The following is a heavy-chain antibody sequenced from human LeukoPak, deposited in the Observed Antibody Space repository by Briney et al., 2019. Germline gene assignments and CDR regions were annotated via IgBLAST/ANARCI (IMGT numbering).Heavy chain of an antibody. CDR2: INHSGST. J-gene: IGHJ4*02. CDR1: GGSFSGYY. V-gene: IGHV4-34*01. Sequence: SETLSLTCAVYGGSFSGYYWSWIRQPPGKRLEWIGEINHSGSTNYNPSLKSRVTISVDTSKNQFSLKLSSVTAADTAVYYCARALWLGPFDYWGQGTLVTVSS. CDR3: ARALWLGPFDY. D-gene: IGHD6-19*01.